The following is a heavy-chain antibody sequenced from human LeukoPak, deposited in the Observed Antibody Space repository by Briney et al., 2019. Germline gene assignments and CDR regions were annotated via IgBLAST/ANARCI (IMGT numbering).Heavy chain of an antibody. Sequence: PSETLSLTCAVSGYSISSGYYWGWIRQPPGKGLERIGSIYHSGSTYYNPSLKSRVTISVDTSKNQFSLKLSSVTAADTAVYYCARRILLWFGELHHYYFDYWGQGTLVTVSS. J-gene: IGHJ4*02. CDR3: ARRILLWFGELHHYYFDY. D-gene: IGHD3-10*01. CDR1: GYSISSGYY. V-gene: IGHV4-38-2*01. CDR2: IYHSGST.